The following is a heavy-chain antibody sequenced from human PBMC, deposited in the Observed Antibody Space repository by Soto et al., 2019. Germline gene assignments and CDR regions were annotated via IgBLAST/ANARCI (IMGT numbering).Heavy chain of an antibody. J-gene: IGHJ4*02. V-gene: IGHV4-61*01. CDR1: GGSVSSGNYY. Sequence: PSETLSLTYTVSGGSVSSGNYYWSWIRQPPGKGLEWIGYIYYSGSTNYNPSLKSRVTISVDTSKNQFSLKLSSVTAADTAVYYCARVLRGYSGFEDYFDYWGQGALVTVSS. CDR2: IYYSGST. D-gene: IGHD5-12*01. CDR3: ARVLRGYSGFEDYFDY.